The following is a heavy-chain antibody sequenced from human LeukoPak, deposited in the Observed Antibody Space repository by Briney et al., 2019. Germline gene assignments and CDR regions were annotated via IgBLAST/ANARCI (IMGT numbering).Heavy chain of an antibody. J-gene: IGHJ3*02. D-gene: IGHD3-22*01. CDR2: IYPGDSDT. CDR1: GYSFTSYW. Sequence: GESLKISCKGSGYSFTSYWIGWVRQMPGKGLEWMGIIYPGDSDTRYSPSFQGQVTISADKSISTAYLQWSSLKASDTAVYYRARRAGNSGYFSDAFDIWAQGTMVTVSS. V-gene: IGHV5-51*01. CDR3: ARRAGNSGYFSDAFDI.